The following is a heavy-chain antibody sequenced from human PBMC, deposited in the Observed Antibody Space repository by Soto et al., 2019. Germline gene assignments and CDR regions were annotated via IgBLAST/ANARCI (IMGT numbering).Heavy chain of an antibody. D-gene: IGHD5-12*01. CDR2: IYYSGST. Sequence: SETLSLTCTVSGGSISSGDYYWSWIRQPPGKGLEWIGYIYYSGSTYYNPSLKSRVTISVDTSKNQFSLKLSSVTAADTAVYYCARDWDVYDRDDFDIWGQGPMVTVSS. V-gene: IGHV4-30-4*01. J-gene: IGHJ3*02. CDR3: ARDWDVYDRDDFDI. CDR1: GGSISSGDYY.